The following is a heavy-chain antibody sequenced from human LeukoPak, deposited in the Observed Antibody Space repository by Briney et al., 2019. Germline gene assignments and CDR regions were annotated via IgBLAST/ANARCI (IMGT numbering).Heavy chain of an antibody. CDR2: IIPIFGIA. CDR3: ARDVGSCSSTSCYKGYYYYGMDV. CDR1: GGTFSSYA. V-gene: IGHV1-69*04. J-gene: IGHJ6*02. D-gene: IGHD2-2*02. Sequence: GASVKVSCKASGGTFSSYAISWVRQAPGQGLEWMGRIIPIFGIANHAQKFQGRVTITADKSTSTAYMELSSLRSEDTAVYYCARDVGSCSSTSCYKGYYYYGMDVWGQGTTVTVSS.